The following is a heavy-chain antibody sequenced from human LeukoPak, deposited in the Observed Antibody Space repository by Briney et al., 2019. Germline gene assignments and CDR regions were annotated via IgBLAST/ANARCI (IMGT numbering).Heavy chain of an antibody. V-gene: IGHV3-21*01. Sequence: NSGGSLRLSCAASGFTFSSYSMNWVRQAPGKGLEWVSSISSSSSYIYYADSVKGRFTISRDNAKNSLYLQMNSLRAEDTAVYYCARSTQSGYDSDYWGQGTLVTVSS. D-gene: IGHD5-12*01. J-gene: IGHJ4*02. CDR3: ARSTQSGYDSDY. CDR2: ISSSSSYI. CDR1: GFTFSSYS.